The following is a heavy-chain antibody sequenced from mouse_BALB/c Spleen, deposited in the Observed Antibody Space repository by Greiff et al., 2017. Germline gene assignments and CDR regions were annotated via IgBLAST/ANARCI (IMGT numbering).Heavy chain of an antibody. V-gene: IGHV5-4*02. CDR3: ARDWDYDYYAMDY. CDR1: GFTFSDYY. Sequence: EVKLVESGGGLVKPGGSLKLSCAASGFTFSDYYMYWVRQTPEKRLEWVATISDGGSYTYYPDSVKGRFTISRDNAKNNLYLQMSSLKSEDTAMYYCARDWDYDYYAMDYWGQGTSVTVSS. D-gene: IGHD2-4*01. CDR2: ISDGGSYT. J-gene: IGHJ4*01.